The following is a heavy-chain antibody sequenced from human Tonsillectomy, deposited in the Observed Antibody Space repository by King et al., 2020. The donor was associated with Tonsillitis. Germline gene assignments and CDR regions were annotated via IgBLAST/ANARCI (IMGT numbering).Heavy chain of an antibody. CDR1: GFTFSSYN. Sequence: VQLVESGGGLVKPGGSLRLSCAASGFTFSSYNMNWVRQAPGKGLEWVSYISTGSSNIYYADSVKGRFTISRDNAKNSLYLQMNSLRAEDTAIYYCARGYWVGDKVDPFEQQLPPWCCGMDVWGQGTPVTVSS. CDR2: ISTGSSNI. CDR3: ARGYWVGDKVDPFEQQLPPWCCGMDV. V-gene: IGHV3-21*01. D-gene: IGHD6-13*01. J-gene: IGHJ6*02.